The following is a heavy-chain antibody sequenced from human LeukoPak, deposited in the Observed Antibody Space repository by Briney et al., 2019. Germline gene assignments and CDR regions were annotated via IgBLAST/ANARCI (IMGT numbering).Heavy chain of an antibody. CDR3: ARGGLDIVVVPAAIALDY. CDR1: GYTFTGYY. V-gene: IGHV1-2*02. D-gene: IGHD2-2*02. J-gene: IGHJ4*02. Sequence: ASVKVSCKASGYTFTGYYMHWVRQAPGQGLEWMGWINPNSGGTNYAQKFQGRVTMTRDTSISTAYMELSRLRSDDTAVYYCARGGLDIVVVPAAIALDYWGQGTLVTVSS. CDR2: INPNSGGT.